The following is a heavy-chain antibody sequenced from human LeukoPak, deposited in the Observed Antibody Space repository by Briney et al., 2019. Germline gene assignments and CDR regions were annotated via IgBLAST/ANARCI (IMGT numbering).Heavy chain of an antibody. D-gene: IGHD3-3*01. J-gene: IGHJ4*02. V-gene: IGHV4-4*07. CDR3: ARDLTIFGVVPYYFDY. CDR1: GGSISSYY. Sequence: TSETLSLTRTVSGGSISSYYWSWIRQPAGKGLEWIGRIYTSGSTNYNPSLKSRVTMSVDTSKNQFSLKLSSVTAADTAVYYCARDLTIFGVVPYYFDYWGQGTLVTVSS. CDR2: IYTSGST.